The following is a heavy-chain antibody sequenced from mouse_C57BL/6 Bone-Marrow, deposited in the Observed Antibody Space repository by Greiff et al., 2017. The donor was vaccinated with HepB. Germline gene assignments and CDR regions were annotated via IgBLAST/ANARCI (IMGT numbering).Heavy chain of an antibody. CDR3: ARYDYDPVYAMDY. Sequence: QVQLKESGAELARPGASVKLSCKASGYTFTSYGISWVKQRTGQGLEWIGEIYPRSGNTHYNEKFKGKATLTADKSSSTAYMELRSLTSEDSAVYFCARYDYDPVYAMDYWGQGTSVTVSS. CDR2: IYPRSGNT. D-gene: IGHD2-4*01. V-gene: IGHV1-81*01. CDR1: GYTFTSYG. J-gene: IGHJ4*01.